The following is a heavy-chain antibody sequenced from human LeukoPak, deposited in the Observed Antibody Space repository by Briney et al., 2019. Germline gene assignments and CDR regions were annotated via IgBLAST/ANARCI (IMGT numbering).Heavy chain of an antibody. CDR3: ARDLGSSSSDVYYYVDV. D-gene: IGHD6-6*01. CDR2: IIPIFGTA. Sequence: SVKVSCKAPGGTFSSYAISWVRQAPGQGLEWMGGIIPIFGTANYAQKFQGRVTITADESTSTAYMELSSLRSEDTAVYYCARDLGSSSSDVYYYVDVWGKGTTVTVSS. CDR1: GGTFSSYA. V-gene: IGHV1-69*01. J-gene: IGHJ6*03.